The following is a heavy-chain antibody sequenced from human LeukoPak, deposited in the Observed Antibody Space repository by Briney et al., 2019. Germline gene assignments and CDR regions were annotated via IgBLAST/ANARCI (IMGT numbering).Heavy chain of an antibody. CDR3: ARDEYFYIAGSYYSGYYYYMDV. V-gene: IGHV3-7*01. CDR1: GFTFSSYW. J-gene: IGHJ6*03. Sequence: GGSLRLSCAASGFTFSSYWMSWVRQAPGKGLEWVANIKQDGSEKYYVDSVKGRFTISRDNSKNTLNLQMNSLRAEDTAVFYCARDEYFYIAGSYYSGYYYYMDVWGKGATVTVSS. D-gene: IGHD3-10*01. CDR2: IKQDGSEK.